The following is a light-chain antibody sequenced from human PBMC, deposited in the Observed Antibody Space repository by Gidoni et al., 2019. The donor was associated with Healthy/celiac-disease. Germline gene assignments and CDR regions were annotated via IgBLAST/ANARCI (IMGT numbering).Light chain of an antibody. CDR1: QRVSRY. CDR2: AAS. Sequence: DIQMTQSPSSLSASVGDRVTITCRASQRVSRYLNWYQQKPGNAPKLLLYAASSLQSGVPARFSGSGSGTDFTLTISSLQAEDFATYYCQQSYSTPPCTFGQGTKLEIK. CDR3: QQSYSTPPCT. V-gene: IGKV1-39*01. J-gene: IGKJ2*02.